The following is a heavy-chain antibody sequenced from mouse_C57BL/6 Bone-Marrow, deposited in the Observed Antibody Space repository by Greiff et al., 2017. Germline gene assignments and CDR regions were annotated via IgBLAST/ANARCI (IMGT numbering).Heavy chain of an antibody. V-gene: IGHV1-9*01. CDR1: GYTFTGYW. Sequence: VQLQQSGAELMKPGASVKLSCKATGYTFTGYWIEWVKQRPGHGLEWIGEILPGSGSTYYNEKFKGKATFTADSSSNTAYMQLSSLTTEDSAIYYCARYYYGSRGFAYWGQGTLVTVSA. CDR2: ILPGSGST. CDR3: ARYYYGSRGFAY. D-gene: IGHD1-1*01. J-gene: IGHJ3*01.